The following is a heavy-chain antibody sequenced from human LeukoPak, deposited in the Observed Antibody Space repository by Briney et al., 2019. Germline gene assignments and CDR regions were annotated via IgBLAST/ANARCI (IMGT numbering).Heavy chain of an antibody. V-gene: IGHV4-31*03. J-gene: IGHJ5*02. D-gene: IGHD2-21*02. CDR2: IYYSGST. CDR1: GGSISSGGYY. Sequence: SETLSLTCTVSGGSISSGGYYWSWIRQHPGKGLEWIGYIYYSGSTYYNPSLKSRVTISVDTSKNQFSLKLSSVTAADTAVYYCARDSPVTGFDPWGQGTLVTVSS. CDR3: ARDSPVTGFDP.